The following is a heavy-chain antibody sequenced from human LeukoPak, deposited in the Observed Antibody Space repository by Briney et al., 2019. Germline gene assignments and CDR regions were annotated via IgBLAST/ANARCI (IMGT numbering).Heavy chain of an antibody. CDR3: ARAGILPPHYLFDY. CDR1: GGSISSINYY. CDR2: IYYSGST. Sequence: SETLSLTCTVSGGSISSINYYWGWIRQPPGKGLEWIGSIYYSGSTYYNPSLKSRVTISVDTSKNQFSLKLSSVTAADTAVYYCARAGILPPHYLFDYWGQGTLVTVSS. D-gene: IGHD2/OR15-2a*01. V-gene: IGHV4-39*07. J-gene: IGHJ4*02.